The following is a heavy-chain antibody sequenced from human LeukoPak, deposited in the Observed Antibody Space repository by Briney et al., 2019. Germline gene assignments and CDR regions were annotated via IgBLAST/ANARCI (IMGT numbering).Heavy chain of an antibody. CDR2: IYHSGNT. V-gene: IGHV4-38-2*02. CDR1: GYSISSGYY. D-gene: IGHD2-2*01. Sequence: SETLSLTCTVSGYSISSGYYWGWIRQPPGKGLEWIGSIYHSGNTYYNPSLKSRVTISVDTSKNQFSLKLSSVTAADTAVYYCARDRGPAAAIFDYWGQGTLVTVSS. CDR3: ARDRGPAAAIFDY. J-gene: IGHJ4*02.